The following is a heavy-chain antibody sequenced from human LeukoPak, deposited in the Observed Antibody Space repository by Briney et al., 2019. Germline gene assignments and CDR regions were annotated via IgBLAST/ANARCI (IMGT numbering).Heavy chain of an antibody. D-gene: IGHD6-19*01. J-gene: IGHJ6*03. CDR3: ARDRSGKQWRGNKNYYYYMDV. CDR2: IIPIFGTA. CDR1: GGTFSSYA. V-gene: IGHV1-69*13. Sequence: ASVKVSCKASGGTFSSYAISWVRQAPGQGLEWMGGIIPIFGTANYAQKFQGRVTITADESTSTAYMELSSLRSEDTAVYYCARDRSGKQWRGNKNYYYYMDVWGKGTTVTVSS.